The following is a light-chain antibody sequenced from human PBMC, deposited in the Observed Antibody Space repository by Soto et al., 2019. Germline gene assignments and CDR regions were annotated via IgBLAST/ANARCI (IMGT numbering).Light chain of an antibody. Sequence: DVVTTQSPLSLPVTLGQPASISCRSSQSLLHSNGNTYLTWFRQRPGQSPRRLIYRLSKRDSGVPDRFSVSGSGTDFTLEIGRVEAEDLGVYYCMQATHWPPTFGQGTTLEI. CDR1: QSLLHSNGNTY. V-gene: IGKV2-30*02. CDR3: MQATHWPPT. CDR2: RLS. J-gene: IGKJ2*01.